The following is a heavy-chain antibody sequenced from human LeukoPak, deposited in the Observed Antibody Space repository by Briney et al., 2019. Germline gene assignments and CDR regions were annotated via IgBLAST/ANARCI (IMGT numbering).Heavy chain of an antibody. CDR1: GFTLSTNA. Sequence: GGSLRLSCLTSGFTLSTNAMSWVRQAPGKGLEWISGISGSGASTYYADSVKGRFTTSRDNAKNTFYLQMNSLRVEDTAVYYCLLIILGGSSQHWGQGTLVTVSS. J-gene: IGHJ1*01. D-gene: IGHD3-3*01. CDR3: LLIILGGSSQH. CDR2: ISGSGAST. V-gene: IGHV3-23*01.